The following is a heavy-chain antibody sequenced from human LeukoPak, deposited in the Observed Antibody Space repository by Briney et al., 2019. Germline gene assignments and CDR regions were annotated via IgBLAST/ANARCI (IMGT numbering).Heavy chain of an antibody. CDR3: ARRGRLGHGYGYAAFDY. CDR2: INHSGST. CDR1: GGSFSGYY. Sequence: SETLSLTRAVYGGSFSGYYWSWIRQPPGKGLAWIGEINHSGSTNYNPSLKSRVTISVDTSKNQFSLTLSSVTAADTAVYYCARRGRLGHGYGYAAFDYWGQGTLVTVSS. V-gene: IGHV4-34*01. D-gene: IGHD5-18*01. J-gene: IGHJ4*02.